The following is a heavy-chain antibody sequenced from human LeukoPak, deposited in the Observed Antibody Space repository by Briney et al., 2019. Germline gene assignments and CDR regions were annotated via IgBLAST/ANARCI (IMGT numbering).Heavy chain of an antibody. CDR1: GFTLSDYY. V-gene: IGHV3-11*04. D-gene: IGHD3-9*01. Sequence: PGGSLRLSCAASGFTLSDYYVSWIRQAPGKGLEWVSYISSSGTTMYYADSVKGRFTISRDNAKNSLYLQMNSLRADDTAVYYCARVGRYDILRYSFDYWGQGTLVTVSS. CDR2: ISSSGTTM. CDR3: ARVGRYDILRYSFDY. J-gene: IGHJ4*02.